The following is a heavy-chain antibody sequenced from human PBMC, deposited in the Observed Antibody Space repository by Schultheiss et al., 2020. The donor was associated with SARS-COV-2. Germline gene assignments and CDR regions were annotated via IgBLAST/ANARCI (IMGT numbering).Heavy chain of an antibody. J-gene: IGHJ3*02. D-gene: IGHD3-10*01. V-gene: IGHV4-59*01. CDR1: GGSISSYY. Sequence: SETLSLTCTVSGGSISSYYWSWIRQPPGKGLEWIGEINHSGSTNYNPSLKSRVTMSVDTSKNQFSLKLSSVTAADTAVYYCAREGGYGSGSYYDAFDIWGQGTMVTVSS. CDR2: INHSGST. CDR3: AREGGYGSGSYYDAFDI.